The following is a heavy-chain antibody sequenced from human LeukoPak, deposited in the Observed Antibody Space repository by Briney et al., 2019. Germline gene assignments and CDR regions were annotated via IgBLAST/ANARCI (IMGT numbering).Heavy chain of an antibody. CDR3: ARVPARWLVEYYFDY. CDR1: GFTFSSYA. CDR2: ISYDGSNK. D-gene: IGHD6-19*01. J-gene: IGHJ4*02. V-gene: IGHV3-30*04. Sequence: GGSLRLSCAASGFTFSSYAMHWVRQAPGKGLEWVAVISYDGSNKYYADSVKGRFTISRDNSKNTLYLQMNSLRAEDTAVYYCARVPARWLVEYYFDYWGQGTLVTVSS.